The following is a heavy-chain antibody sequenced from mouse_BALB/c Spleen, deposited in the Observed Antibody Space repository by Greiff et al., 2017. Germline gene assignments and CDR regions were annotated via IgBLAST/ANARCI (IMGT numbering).Heavy chain of an antibody. V-gene: IGHV1-77*01. J-gene: IGHJ2*01. CDR1: GYTFTDYV. CDR3: ALYYGSSYYFDY. D-gene: IGHD1-1*01. Sequence: VQLQQSGPELVKPGASVKMSCKASGYTFTDYVISWVKQRTGQGLEWIGEIYPGSGSTYYNEKFKGKATLTADKSSNTAYMQLSSLTSEDSAVYFCALYYGSSYYFDYWGQGTTLTVSS. CDR2: IYPGSGST.